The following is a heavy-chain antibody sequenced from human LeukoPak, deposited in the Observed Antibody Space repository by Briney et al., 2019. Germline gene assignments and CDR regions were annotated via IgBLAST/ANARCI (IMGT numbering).Heavy chain of an antibody. CDR1: GFTFSGSA. CDR3: TRSGRDYDILTGYTN. V-gene: IGHV3-73*01. Sequence: GGSLKLSCAASGFTFSGSAMHWVRQASGKGLEWVGRIRSKANSYATAYAASVKGRFTISRDDSKNTAYLQMNSLKTEDTAVYYCTRSGRDYDILTGYTNWGQGTLVTVSS. CDR2: IRSKANSYAT. J-gene: IGHJ4*02. D-gene: IGHD3-9*01.